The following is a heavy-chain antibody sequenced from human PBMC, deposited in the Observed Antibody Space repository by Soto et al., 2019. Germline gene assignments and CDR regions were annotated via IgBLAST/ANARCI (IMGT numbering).Heavy chain of an antibody. CDR3: VRDSRWGHV. V-gene: IGHV3-11*01. Sequence: QVQLVESGGGLVKPGGSLRLSCAASGFTFSDYYMTWIRQAPGKGLEWLSDISGSGDNIYNADSVKGRFTISRDNAKNSLYLQMNSLRVEDTAVYFCVRDSRWGHVRGQGTTVTVSS. D-gene: IGHD3-16*01. J-gene: IGHJ6*02. CDR1: GFTFSDYY. CDR2: ISGSGDNI.